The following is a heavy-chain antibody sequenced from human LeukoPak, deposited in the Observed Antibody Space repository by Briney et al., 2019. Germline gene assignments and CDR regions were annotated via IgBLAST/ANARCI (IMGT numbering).Heavy chain of an antibody. V-gene: IGHV3-23*01. CDR3: AKDKWMVGDAFDI. CDR1: GFTFSSYA. J-gene: IGHJ3*02. CDR2: ISGSGGST. Sequence: GGSLRLSCADSGFTFSSYAMSWVRQAQGKGLEWVSAISGSGGSTNYADSVKGRFTISRDNSKNTLYLQMNSLRAEDTAVYYCAKDKWMVGDAFDIWGQGTMVTVSS. D-gene: IGHD6-19*01.